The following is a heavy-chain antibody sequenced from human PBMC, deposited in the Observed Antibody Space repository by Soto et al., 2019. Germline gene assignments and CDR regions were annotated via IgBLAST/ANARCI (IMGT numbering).Heavy chain of an antibody. CDR3: ARVWVGASIDGLDV. V-gene: IGHV1-2*06. CDR2: INPNGGGT. D-gene: IGHD1-26*01. Sequence: QAQLVQSGAEVKKPGASVKVSCKASGYTFTGYYIYWVRQAPGQGLEWMGRINPNGGGTNYAQKFQGRVTMTRDTSIRKADMELSVLTSDDTAVYYCARVWVGASIDGLDVWGLGTTVTVSS. J-gene: IGHJ6*02. CDR1: GYTFTGYY.